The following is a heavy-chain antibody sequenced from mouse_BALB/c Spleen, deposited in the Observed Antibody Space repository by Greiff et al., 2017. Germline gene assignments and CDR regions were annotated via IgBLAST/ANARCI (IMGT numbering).Heavy chain of an antibody. J-gene: IGHJ4*01. Sequence: VQLVESGPGLVAPSQSLSITCTVSGFSLTSYGVHWVRQPPGKGLEWLGVIWAGGSTNYNSALMSRLSISKDNSKSQVFLKMNSLQTDDTAMYYCARDKDRYEGYAMDYWGQGTSVTVSS. CDR2: IWAGGST. D-gene: IGHD2-14*01. CDR1: GFSLTSYG. V-gene: IGHV2-9*02. CDR3: ARDKDRYEGYAMDY.